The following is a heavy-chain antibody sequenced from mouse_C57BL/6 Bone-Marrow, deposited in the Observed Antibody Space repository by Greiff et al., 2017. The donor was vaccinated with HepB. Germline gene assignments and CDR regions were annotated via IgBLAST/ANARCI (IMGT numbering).Heavy chain of an antibody. CDR3: ARDFGGYWYFDV. D-gene: IGHD1-1*02. CDR1: GFTFSSYA. CDR2: ISDGGSYT. Sequence: EVMLVESGGGLVKPGGSLKLSCAASGFTFSSYAMSWVRQTPEKRLEWVATISDGGSYTYYPDNVKGRFTISRDNAKNNLYLQMSHLKSEDTAMYYCARDFGGYWYFDVWGTGTTVTVS. V-gene: IGHV5-4*01. J-gene: IGHJ1*03.